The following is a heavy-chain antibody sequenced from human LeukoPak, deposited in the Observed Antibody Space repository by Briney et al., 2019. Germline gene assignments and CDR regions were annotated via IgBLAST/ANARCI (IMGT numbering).Heavy chain of an antibody. CDR2: ISSSSSYI. D-gene: IGHD2-15*01. J-gene: IGHJ6*03. CDR3: ARCPPRAASEDYYYYMDV. Sequence: GGSLRLSCAASGFTFSSYSMNWVRQAPRKGLEWVSSISSSSSYIYYADSVKGLFTISRDNAKNTLYLQMNSLRAEDTAVYYCARCPPRAASEDYYYYMDVWGKGTTVTVSS. CDR1: GFTFSSYS. V-gene: IGHV3-21*01.